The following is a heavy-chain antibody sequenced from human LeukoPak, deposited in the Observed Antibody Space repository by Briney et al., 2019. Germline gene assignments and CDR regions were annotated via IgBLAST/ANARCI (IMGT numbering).Heavy chain of an antibody. J-gene: IGHJ6*02. Sequence: ASVKVSCKASGYTFSSYSVHWARQAPGQGLDWMGIINPSGGSTSYAQKFQGRVIMTRDTSTSTVYMQLSSLRSEDTAVYYCARHHFPRATVPRFGLDYGMDVWGQGTTVTVSS. CDR1: GYTFSSYS. V-gene: IGHV1-46*01. CDR2: INPSGGST. CDR3: ARHHFPRATVPRFGLDYGMDV. D-gene: IGHD4-17*01.